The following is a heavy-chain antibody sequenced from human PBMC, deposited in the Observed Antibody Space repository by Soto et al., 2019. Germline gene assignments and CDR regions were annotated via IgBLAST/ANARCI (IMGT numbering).Heavy chain of an antibody. CDR1: GFTFSSYG. J-gene: IGHJ4*02. Sequence: QVQLVESGGGVVQPGRSLRLSCAASGFTFSSYGMHWVRQAPGKGLEWVAVISYDGSNKYYADSVKGRFTISRDNSKNTLYRQMNSLRAGATGVYYWSKSPLGVGATPAYSWGQGTLVTVSS. V-gene: IGHV3-30*18. D-gene: IGHD1-26*01. CDR3: SKSPLGVGATPAYS. CDR2: ISYDGSNK.